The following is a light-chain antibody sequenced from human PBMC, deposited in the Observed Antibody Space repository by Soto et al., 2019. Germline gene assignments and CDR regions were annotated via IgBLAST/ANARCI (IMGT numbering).Light chain of an antibody. CDR3: QEYNSYPVS. CDR2: DAP. V-gene: IGKV1-5*01. Sequence: DIQVTQSPAALSAFVGDRVTISCRARQSIGTWLAWYQQKPGKAPKLLIYDAPTLESGVPSRFSGSGSGTEFTLTISSLQPEDVATYYCQEYNSYPVSFGQGTRLEIK. J-gene: IGKJ5*01. CDR1: QSIGTW.